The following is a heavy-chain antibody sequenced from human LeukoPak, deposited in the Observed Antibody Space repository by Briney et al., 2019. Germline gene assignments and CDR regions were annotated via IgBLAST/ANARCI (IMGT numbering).Heavy chain of an antibody. V-gene: IGHV4-34*01. CDR2: INHSGST. CDR1: GGSFSGYY. Sequence: KSSETLSLTCAVYGGSFSGYYWSWIRQPPGKGLEWIGEINHSGSTNYNPSLKSRVTISVDTSKNQFSLKLSSVTAADTAVYYCARRGVRGNNKIFDYWGQGTLVTVSS. D-gene: IGHD4-23*01. CDR3: ARRGVRGNNKIFDY. J-gene: IGHJ4*02.